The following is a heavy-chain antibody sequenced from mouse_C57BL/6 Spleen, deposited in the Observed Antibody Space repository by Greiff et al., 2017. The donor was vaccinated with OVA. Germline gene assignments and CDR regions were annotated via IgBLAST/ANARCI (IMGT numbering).Heavy chain of an antibody. V-gene: IGHV1-5*01. CDR2: IYPGNSDT. CDR1: GYTFTSYW. D-gene: IGHD3-1*01. CDR3: TTGTGMALAWFAY. J-gene: IGHJ3*01. Sequence: VQLQQSGTVLARPGASVKMSCKTSGYTFTSYWMHWVKQRPGQGLEWIGAIYPGNSDTSYNQKFKGKAKLTAVTSASTAYMELSSLTNEDSAVYYCTTGTGMALAWFAYWGQGTLVTVSA.